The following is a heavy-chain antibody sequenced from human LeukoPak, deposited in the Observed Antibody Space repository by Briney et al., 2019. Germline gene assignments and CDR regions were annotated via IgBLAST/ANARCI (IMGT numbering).Heavy chain of an antibody. CDR3: ARGGRRGYSSSSYYFDF. CDR1: GGSISSGGYY. J-gene: IGHJ4*02. Sequence: SETLSLTCAVSGGSISSGGYYWSWIRQPAGKGLEWIGRIYTSGSTNYNPSLKSRVTISVDTSKNQFSLKLSSVTAADTAVYYCARGGRRGYSSSSYYFDFWGQGTLVTVSS. D-gene: IGHD6-6*01. V-gene: IGHV4-61*02. CDR2: IYTSGST.